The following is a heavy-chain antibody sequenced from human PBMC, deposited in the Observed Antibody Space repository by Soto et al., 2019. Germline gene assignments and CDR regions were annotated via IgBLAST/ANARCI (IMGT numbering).Heavy chain of an antibody. CDR3: ASLDTAMIKTAGY. CDR1: GFTFSNYA. CDR2: IGGGGVPT. V-gene: IGHV3-23*01. Sequence: GGSLRLSCAASGFTFSNYAMSWVRQAPGKGLEWVSAIGGGGVPTYHADSVKGRFTISRDNSKNTLYLQMNSLTVEDTAMYYCASLDTAMIKTAGYWGQGTQVTVSS. J-gene: IGHJ4*02. D-gene: IGHD5-18*01.